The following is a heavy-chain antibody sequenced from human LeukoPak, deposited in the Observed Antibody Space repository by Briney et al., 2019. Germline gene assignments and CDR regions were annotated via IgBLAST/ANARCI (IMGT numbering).Heavy chain of an antibody. J-gene: IGHJ6*02. CDR3: ATSSSGKRYYDMDV. V-gene: IGHV4-34*01. CDR1: GASFTGYY. Sequence: SETLSLTCAVYGASFTGYYRSWIRQPPGKGLEWIGEINHSGSTNYNPSLKSRVTISVDTSKNQISLKLSSVTAADTAMYYCATSSSGKRYYDMDVWGQGTTVIVSS. D-gene: IGHD4-23*01. CDR2: INHSGST.